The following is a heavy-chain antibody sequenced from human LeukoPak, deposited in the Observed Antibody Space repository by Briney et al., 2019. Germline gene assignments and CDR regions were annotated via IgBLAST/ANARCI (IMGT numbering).Heavy chain of an antibody. Sequence: GGSLRPSCAASGFTFSSYSMNWVRQAPGKGLEWVSSISSSGDYIYYADSVKGRFTISRDNAKSSLFLQMNSLRAEDTAVYYCARVLYFDWLDAYWGQGTLVTVSS. V-gene: IGHV3-21*01. J-gene: IGHJ4*02. CDR2: ISSSGDYI. CDR1: GFTFSSYS. CDR3: ARVLYFDWLDAY. D-gene: IGHD3-9*01.